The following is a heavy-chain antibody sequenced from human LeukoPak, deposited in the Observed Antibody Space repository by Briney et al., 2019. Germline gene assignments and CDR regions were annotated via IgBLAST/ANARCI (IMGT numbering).Heavy chain of an antibody. CDR3: ARRGGWSENFDY. J-gene: IGHJ4*02. D-gene: IGHD6-19*01. Sequence: ASVKVSFKASVYTFTIYGISWVRHAPGQALEWMGWISAYNGNTNYAQKLQGRVTMTTDTSTSTAYMELRSLRSDDTAVYYCARRGGWSENFDYWGQGTLVTVSS. V-gene: IGHV1-18*01. CDR2: ISAYNGNT. CDR1: VYTFTIYG.